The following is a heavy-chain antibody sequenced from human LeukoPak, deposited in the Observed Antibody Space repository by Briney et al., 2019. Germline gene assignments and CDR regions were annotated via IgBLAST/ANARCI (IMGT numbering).Heavy chain of an antibody. CDR2: ISANNGNT. Sequence: GASVKVSCKASGYTFTNYGFSWVRQAPGQGLEWMGWISANNGNTNYAQKLQGRVTMTTDTSTSTAYMELRSLRSDDTAVYYCASEWYSSSSRYYYFDYWGQGTLVTVSS. J-gene: IGHJ4*02. V-gene: IGHV1-18*01. CDR3: ASEWYSSSSRYYYFDY. CDR1: GYTFTNYG. D-gene: IGHD6-6*01.